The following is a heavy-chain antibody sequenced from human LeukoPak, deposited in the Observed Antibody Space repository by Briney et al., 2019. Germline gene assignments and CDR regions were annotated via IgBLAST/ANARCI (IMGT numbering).Heavy chain of an antibody. CDR1: GGSISSISYY. J-gene: IGHJ5*02. CDR3: ARDVDISEDGSRFDP. Sequence: SETLSLTCTVSGGSISSISYYWGWIRQPPGKGLEYIASIYYTGTTYYEPSLKSRVTISVDTSKNQFSLKLTSVTAADTAVYYCARDVDISEDGSRFDPWGQGTLVAVSS. D-gene: IGHD3-9*01. CDR2: IYYTGTT. V-gene: IGHV4-39*07.